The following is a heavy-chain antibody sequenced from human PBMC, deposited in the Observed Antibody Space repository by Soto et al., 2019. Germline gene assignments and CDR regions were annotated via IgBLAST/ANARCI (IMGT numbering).Heavy chain of an antibody. CDR2: IIPILGIA. CDR1: GGTFSSYT. CDR3: ARRSSSNDAFDI. Sequence: SVKVSCKASGGTFSSYTISWVRQAPGQGLEWMGRIIPILGIANYAQKFQGRVTITADKSTSTAYMELSSLRSEGTAVYYCARRSSSNDAFDIWGQGTMVTVSS. V-gene: IGHV1-69*02. D-gene: IGHD6-13*01. J-gene: IGHJ3*02.